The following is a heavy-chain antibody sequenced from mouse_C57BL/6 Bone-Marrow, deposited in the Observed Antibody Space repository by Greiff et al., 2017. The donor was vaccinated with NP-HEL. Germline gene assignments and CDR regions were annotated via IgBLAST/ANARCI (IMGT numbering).Heavy chain of an antibody. D-gene: IGHD1-1*01. Sequence: VQVVESGAELARPGASVKMSCKASGYTFTSYTMHWVKQRPGQGLEWIGYINPSSGYTKYNQKFKDKATLTADKSSSTAYMQLSSLTSEDSAVYYCARRGSSLYWGQGTTLTVSS. V-gene: IGHV1-4*01. CDR1: GYTFTSYT. CDR2: INPSSGYT. CDR3: ARRGSSLY. J-gene: IGHJ2*01.